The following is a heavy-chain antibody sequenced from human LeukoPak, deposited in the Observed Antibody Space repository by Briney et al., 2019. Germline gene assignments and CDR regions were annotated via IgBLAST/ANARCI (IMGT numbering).Heavy chain of an antibody. CDR3: ARGGNFIFDI. J-gene: IGHJ3*02. CDR2: TYYRSKWYN. D-gene: IGHD1-1*01. V-gene: IGHV6-1*01. CDR1: GDSVSSNGAA. Sequence: SQTLSLTCAISGDSVSSNGAAWNWIRQSPLRGLEWLGRTYYRSKWYNDYAISVKSRITINPDTSKNEFSLQLNSVNSEDTAVYYCARGGNFIFDIWGQGTMVSVSS.